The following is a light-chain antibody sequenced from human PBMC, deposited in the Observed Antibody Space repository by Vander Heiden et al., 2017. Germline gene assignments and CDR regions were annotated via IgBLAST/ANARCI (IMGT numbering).Light chain of an antibody. J-gene: IGLJ2*01. Sequence: TPGQRVTLSCSGRSPHIGRISANWYQQVPGTAPRLLISSTHQRPPGGPDRFSASRSSTSASLAISRARCGDGDGCYCVPWEDIPNGVVFGGGTKLTVL. V-gene: IGLV1-44*01. CDR2: STH. CDR3: VPWEDIPNGVV. CDR1: SPHIGRIS.